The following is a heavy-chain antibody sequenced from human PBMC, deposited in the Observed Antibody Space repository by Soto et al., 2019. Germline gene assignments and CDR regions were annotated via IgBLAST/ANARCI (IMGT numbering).Heavy chain of an antibody. V-gene: IGHV1-69*17. D-gene: IGHD3-16*01. CDR3: ATATESTPGGRLDL. Sequence: VQLEQSETEVRKPSSSVKLSSKTSGDSFNDYASSWVRQAPGQGLEWMGGIMPTLNLVRYAEKFQGRVTIRANNSTGTAYLEVTRLGSEDTATYYCATATESTPGGRLDLWGLGTTVSVSS. CDR2: IMPTLNLV. J-gene: IGHJ6*02. CDR1: GDSFNDYA.